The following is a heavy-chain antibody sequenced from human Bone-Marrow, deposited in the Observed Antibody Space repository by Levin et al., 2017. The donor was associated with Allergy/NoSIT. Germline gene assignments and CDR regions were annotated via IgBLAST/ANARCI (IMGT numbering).Heavy chain of an antibody. CDR1: GYTFTSYY. D-gene: IGHD3-16*01. V-gene: IGHV1-46*01. J-gene: IGHJ6*03. Sequence: ASVKVSCKASGYTFTSYYMHWVRQAPGQGLEWMGIINPSGGSTSYAQKFQGRVTMTRDTSTSTVYMELSSLRSEDTAVYYCATPERGNYGYYYMDVWGKGTTVTVSS. CDR2: INPSGGST. CDR3: ATPERGNYGYYYMDV.